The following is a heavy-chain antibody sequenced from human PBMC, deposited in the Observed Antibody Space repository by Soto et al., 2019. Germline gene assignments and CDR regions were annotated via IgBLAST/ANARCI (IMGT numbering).Heavy chain of an antibody. Sequence: QVQLVQSGAEEKKPGASVKVSCKASGYTFTSYAMHWVRQAPGHRLEWMGWINAGNGNTKYSQKFQGRVTITRDTSASTAYMELSSLRSEDTAVYYCARDLCSGGSGYTFDYWGQGTLVTVSS. CDR1: GYTFTSYA. V-gene: IGHV1-3*05. D-gene: IGHD2-15*01. CDR2: INAGNGNT. CDR3: ARDLCSGGSGYTFDY. J-gene: IGHJ4*02.